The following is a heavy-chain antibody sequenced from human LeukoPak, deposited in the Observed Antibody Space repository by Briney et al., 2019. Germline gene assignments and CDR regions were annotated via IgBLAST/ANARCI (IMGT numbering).Heavy chain of an antibody. CDR1: GGSISSSSYY. V-gene: IGHV4-61*02. J-gene: IGHJ5*02. Sequence: SETLSLTCTVSGGSISSSSYYWGWIRQPPGKGLEWIGRIYTSGSTNYNPSLKSRVTMSVGTSKNQFSLKLTSVTAADTAMYYCARNWFDPWGQGTLVTVSS. CDR2: IYTSGST. CDR3: ARNWFDP.